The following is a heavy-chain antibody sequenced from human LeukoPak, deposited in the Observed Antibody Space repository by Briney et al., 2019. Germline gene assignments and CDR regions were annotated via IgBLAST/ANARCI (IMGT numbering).Heavy chain of an antibody. CDR3: AREGGSSSWYDY. V-gene: IGHV1-46*04. CDR1: GYTFTSYY. D-gene: IGHD6-13*01. Sequence: SVKVCCKASGYTFTSYYMHWVRQAPGQGLEWMGTINPSGGYTSYAQKLQGRVTMTRDTSTSTVYMETSSLRSEDTALYYCAREGGSSSWYDYWGQGTLVTVSS. CDR2: INPSGGYT. J-gene: IGHJ4*02.